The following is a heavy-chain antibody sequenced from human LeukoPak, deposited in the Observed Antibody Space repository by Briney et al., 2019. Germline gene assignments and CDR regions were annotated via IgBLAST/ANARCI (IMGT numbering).Heavy chain of an antibody. D-gene: IGHD1-26*01. J-gene: IGHJ4*02. CDR2: ISYDGSNK. Sequence: GGSLRLSCAASGFTFSSYAMHWVRQAPGKGLEGVAVISYDGSNKYYADSVKGRFTISRDNSKNTLYLQMNSLRAEDTAVYYCARDLGSGSYLFDYWGQGTLVTVSS. CDR3: ARDLGSGSYLFDY. V-gene: IGHV3-30*04. CDR1: GFTFSSYA.